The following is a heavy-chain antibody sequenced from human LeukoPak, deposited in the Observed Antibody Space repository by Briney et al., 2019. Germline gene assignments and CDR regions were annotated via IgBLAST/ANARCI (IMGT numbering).Heavy chain of an antibody. D-gene: IGHD6-19*01. J-gene: IGHJ5*02. CDR3: ATGFSIGYSSGWYWFDP. Sequence: ASVKVSCKASGYTFTSYDINWVRQAPGQGLEWMGGIIPIFGTANYAQKFQGRVTITADESTSTAYMELSSLRSEDTAVYYCATGFSIGYSSGWYWFDPWGQGTLVTVSS. CDR2: IIPIFGTA. CDR1: GYTFTSYD. V-gene: IGHV1-69*13.